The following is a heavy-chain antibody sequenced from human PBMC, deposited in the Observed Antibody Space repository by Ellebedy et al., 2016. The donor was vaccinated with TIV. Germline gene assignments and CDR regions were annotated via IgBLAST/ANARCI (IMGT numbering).Heavy chain of an antibody. CDR3: ARDFGGQLWLDPMDV. Sequence: GESLKISCAASGFTFSTYSMNWVRQAPGKGLEWVSYISSSSSTIYYADSVKGRFTISRDNAKNSLYLQMNSLRAEDTAVYYCARDFGGQLWLDPMDVWGQGTTVTVSS. CDR2: ISSSSSTI. J-gene: IGHJ6*02. V-gene: IGHV3-48*01. CDR1: GFTFSTYS. D-gene: IGHD5-18*01.